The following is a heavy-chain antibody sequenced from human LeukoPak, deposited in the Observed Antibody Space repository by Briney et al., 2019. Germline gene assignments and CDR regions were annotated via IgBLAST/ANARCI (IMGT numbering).Heavy chain of an antibody. CDR3: AKGYGSGSYYFDY. Sequence: PGGALRLSCAASGFTFSSYWMSWVRQAPGKGLEWVANIKQVGSEKYYVDSVKGRFTIARDNAKNSLYLQMNSLRAEDMALYYCAKGYGSGSYYFDYWGQGTLVTVSS. CDR2: IKQVGSEK. CDR1: GFTFSSYW. D-gene: IGHD3-10*01. V-gene: IGHV3-7*03. J-gene: IGHJ4*02.